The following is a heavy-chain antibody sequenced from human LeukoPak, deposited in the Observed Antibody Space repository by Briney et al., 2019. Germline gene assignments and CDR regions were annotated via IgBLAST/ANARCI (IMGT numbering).Heavy chain of an antibody. CDR3: AKDRATNWSLDY. D-gene: IGHD1-1*01. Sequence: GGSLTLSCASTRFTFNKDGMHWLRQAPGKGLEWVSFIGYDGNTQYYADSVRGRFTISRDNLKNTLYLQMTSLRLEDAAVYYCAKDRATNWSLDYWGQGTLVIVSS. CDR1: RFTFNKDG. V-gene: IGHV3-30*02. CDR2: IGYDGNTQ. J-gene: IGHJ4*02.